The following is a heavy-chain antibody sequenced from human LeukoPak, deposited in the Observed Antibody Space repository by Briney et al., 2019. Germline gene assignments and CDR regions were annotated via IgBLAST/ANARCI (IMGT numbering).Heavy chain of an antibody. CDR3: ARENRSGCANDMDV. D-gene: IGHD1-26*01. CDR2: IYHSGST. Sequence: NPADIPFLSCVFAGSSISGYYWSWIRQPPGKGLEYVGYIYHSGSTNHNPSLKSRLTISLDTSKDQFSLKLSSVTAADTAVYYCARENRSGCANDMDVWGKGTTVTISS. V-gene: IGHV4-59*13. CDR1: GSSISGYY. J-gene: IGHJ6*03.